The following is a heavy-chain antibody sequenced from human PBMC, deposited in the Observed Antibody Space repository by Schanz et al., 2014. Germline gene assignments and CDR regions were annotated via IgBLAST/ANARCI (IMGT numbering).Heavy chain of an antibody. CDR3: ARGPDSTSADVTRGRRRYYFDY. CDR2: INHSGST. J-gene: IGHJ4*02. Sequence: QVQLQQWGAGLLKPSETLSLSCAVYSGSFSGYYWSWIRQPPGKGLEWIGEINHSGSTNYNPSLKSRVPISVDTSKTQFSLKLGSVTAADTAVYYCARGPDSTSADVTRGRRRYYFDYWGQGTLVTVSS. V-gene: IGHV4-34*01. D-gene: IGHD6-13*01. CDR1: SGSFSGYY.